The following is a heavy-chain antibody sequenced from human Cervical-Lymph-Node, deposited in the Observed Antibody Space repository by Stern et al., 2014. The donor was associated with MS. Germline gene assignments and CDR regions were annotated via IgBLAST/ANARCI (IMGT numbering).Heavy chain of an antibody. Sequence: VQLVQSGAEVKKPGESLKISCEASGYLFDDYWIGWVRQMSGRGLELVAIIFPRDSNTRYSPSVQGQVTLSADKSLSTAYLQWSSLKASAPPIYYWAISPATPSGYDRFDYWGQGALVTVSS. J-gene: IGHJ4*02. CDR1: GYLFDDYW. D-gene: IGHD5-12*01. CDR2: IFPRDSNT. CDR3: AISPATPSGYDRFDY. V-gene: IGHV5-51*03.